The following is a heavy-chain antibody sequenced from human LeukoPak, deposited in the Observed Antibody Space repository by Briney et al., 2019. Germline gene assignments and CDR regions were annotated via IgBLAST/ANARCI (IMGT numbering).Heavy chain of an antibody. CDR2: ISAYNGNT. Sequence: ASVKVSCTASGYTLTSYGISWVRQAPGQGLEWMGWISAYNGNTNYAQKLQGRVTMTTDTSTSTAYMELRSLRSDDTAVYYCARNDVLLWFGELSSWGQGTLVTVSS. CDR3: ARNDVLLWFGELSS. V-gene: IGHV1-18*01. J-gene: IGHJ5*02. CDR1: GYTLTSYG. D-gene: IGHD3-10*01.